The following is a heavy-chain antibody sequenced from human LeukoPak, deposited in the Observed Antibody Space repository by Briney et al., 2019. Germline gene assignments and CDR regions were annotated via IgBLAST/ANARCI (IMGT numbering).Heavy chain of an antibody. CDR2: ISGSGSST. Sequence: GGSLRLSCAASGITFSRSWMSWVRQAPGKGLECVSTISGSGSSTYYADSVRGRFTISRDNSKNTLYLQMNSLRADDTAVYYCAKAFSSSWYFYFDSWAREPWSPSPQ. D-gene: IGHD6-13*01. J-gene: IGHJ4*02. CDR1: GITFSRSW. V-gene: IGHV3-23*01. CDR3: AKAFSSSWYFYFDS.